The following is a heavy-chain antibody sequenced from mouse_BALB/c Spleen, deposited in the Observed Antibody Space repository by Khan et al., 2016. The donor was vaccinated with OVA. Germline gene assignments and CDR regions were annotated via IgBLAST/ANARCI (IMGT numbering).Heavy chain of an antibody. CDR1: GYTFTSYW. V-gene: IGHV1-7*01. Sequence: QVQLQQSGAELAKPGASVKMSCKASGYTFTSYWMHWVKQRPGQGLEWIGYINPSTDYTEYNQKFKDKATLTVDKSSSTAYIQLTSLTSEDSAVYYCVNHGSSSAWFTYWGQGTLVTVSA. D-gene: IGHD1-1*01. CDR2: INPSTDYT. CDR3: VNHGSSSAWFTY. J-gene: IGHJ3*01.